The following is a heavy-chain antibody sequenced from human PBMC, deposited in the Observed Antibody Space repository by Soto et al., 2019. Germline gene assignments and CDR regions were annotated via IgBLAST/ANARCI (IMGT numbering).Heavy chain of an antibody. CDR3: ASGWFGEFVYYFDY. J-gene: IGHJ4*02. CDR1: GYTFTSYG. D-gene: IGHD3-10*01. Sequence: GASVKVSCKASGYTFTSYGISWVRQAPGQGLEWMGWISVYNGNTNYAQKIQGRVTMTTDTSTSTAYMDLRSLRSDDTAVYYCASGWFGEFVYYFDYWGQGTLVTVSS. CDR2: ISVYNGNT. V-gene: IGHV1-18*01.